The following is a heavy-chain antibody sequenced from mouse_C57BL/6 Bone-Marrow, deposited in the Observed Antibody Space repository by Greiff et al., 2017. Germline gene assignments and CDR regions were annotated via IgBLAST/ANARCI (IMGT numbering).Heavy chain of an antibody. CDR1: GFNIKDDY. D-gene: IGHD1-1*01. CDR2: IDPENGDT. Sequence: EVQLQQSGAELVRPGASVKLSCTASGFNIKDDYMHWVKQRPEQGLEWIGWIDPENGDTEYASKFQGKATITADTSSNTAYLQLSSLTSEDTAVXYCTTLLRFYAMDYWGQGTSVTVSS. J-gene: IGHJ4*01. CDR3: TTLLRFYAMDY. V-gene: IGHV14-4*01.